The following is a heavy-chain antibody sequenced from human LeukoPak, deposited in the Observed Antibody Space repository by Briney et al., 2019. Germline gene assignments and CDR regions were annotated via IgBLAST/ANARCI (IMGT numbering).Heavy chain of an antibody. CDR3: AREGSQGSGSYFGY. J-gene: IGHJ4*02. Sequence: GGSLRLSCAASGFTFSSYEMNWVRQAPGKGLEWISYISSSAYTIYYADSVKGRFTISRDNTKNSLYLQMNSLRAEDTAVYYCAREGSQGSGSYFGYWGQGTLVTVSS. D-gene: IGHD3-10*01. CDR2: ISSSAYTI. CDR1: GFTFSSYE. V-gene: IGHV3-48*03.